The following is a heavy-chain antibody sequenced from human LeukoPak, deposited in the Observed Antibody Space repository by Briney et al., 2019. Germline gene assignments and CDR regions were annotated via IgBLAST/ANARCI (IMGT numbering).Heavy chain of an antibody. Sequence: PSETLSLTCTVSGGSISSYYWSWIRQPPGKGLEWIGYIYYSGSTNYNPSLKSRVTISVDTSKNQFSLKLSSVTAADTAVYYCARDDLAAASFDYWGQGTLVTVSS. CDR1: GGSISSYY. CDR3: ARDDLAAASFDY. J-gene: IGHJ4*02. D-gene: IGHD6-13*01. CDR2: IYYSGST. V-gene: IGHV4-59*12.